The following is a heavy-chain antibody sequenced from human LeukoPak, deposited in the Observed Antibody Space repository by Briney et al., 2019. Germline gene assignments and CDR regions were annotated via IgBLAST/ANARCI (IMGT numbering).Heavy chain of an antibody. Sequence: SGTLSLTCTVSGGSVSSSSFYWGWIRQPPGKGLEWVGSIYYSGSTYYNPSLKSRVTISVDTSKNQFSLRLSSVTAADTALHYCARLRYYSGSGPPWYFDYWGQGTLVTVSS. V-gene: IGHV4-39*01. CDR3: ARLRYYSGSGPPWYFDY. CDR1: GGSVSSSSFY. J-gene: IGHJ4*02. D-gene: IGHD3-10*01. CDR2: IYYSGST.